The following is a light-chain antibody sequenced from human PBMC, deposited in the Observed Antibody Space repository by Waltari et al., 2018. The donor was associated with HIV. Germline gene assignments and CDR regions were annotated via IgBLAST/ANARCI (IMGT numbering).Light chain of an antibody. J-gene: IGLJ1*01. CDR3: SSYTSSSTPYV. V-gene: IGLV2-14*01. CDR1: SSDVGAYNY. CDR2: EVS. Sequence: QSALTQPASVSGSPGQSITISCTGTSSDVGAYNYVSWYQQNPGKAPKFMIHEVSNRPSGVSNRFSGSKSGNTASLSISGLQAEDEADYYCSSYTSSSTPYVFGTGTKVTVL.